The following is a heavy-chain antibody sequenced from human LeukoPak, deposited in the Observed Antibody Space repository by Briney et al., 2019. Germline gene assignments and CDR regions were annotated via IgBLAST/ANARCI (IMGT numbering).Heavy chain of an antibody. CDR2: ISSSSYI. Sequence: GGSLRLSCAASGFTFSSYSMNWVRQAPGKGLVWVSSISSSSYIYYADSVKGRFTISRDNVKNSLYLQMNSLRAEDTAVYYCASDMVRGVIITSDAFDIWGQGTMVTVSS. D-gene: IGHD3-10*01. CDR3: ASDMVRGVIITSDAFDI. V-gene: IGHV3-21*01. CDR1: GFTFSSYS. J-gene: IGHJ3*02.